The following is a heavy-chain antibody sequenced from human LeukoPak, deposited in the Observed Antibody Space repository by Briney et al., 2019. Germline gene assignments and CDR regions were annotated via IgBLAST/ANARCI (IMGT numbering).Heavy chain of an antibody. J-gene: IGHJ4*02. D-gene: IGHD1-26*01. V-gene: IGHV3-72*01. CDR2: TRKKANNYTT. Sequence: GGSLRLSCAASGFTFSDHYMDWVRQAPGRGLEWVGRTRKKANNYTTEYAASVKGRFTISRDDSKNSLYLQMNSLKTEDTAVYYCASFPTGSYGAYWGQGTLVTVSS. CDR1: GFTFSDHY. CDR3: ASFPTGSYGAY.